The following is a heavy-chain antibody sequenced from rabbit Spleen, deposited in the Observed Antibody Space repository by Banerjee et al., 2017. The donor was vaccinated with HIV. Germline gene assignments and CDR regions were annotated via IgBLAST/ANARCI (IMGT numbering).Heavy chain of an antibody. CDR3: AREVYHILGL. CDR2: IDPVVGST. J-gene: IGHJ4*01. CDR1: GFDFSSYY. D-gene: IGHD1-1*01. V-gene: IGHV1S7*01. Sequence: QLKETGGGLVQPGGSLTLSCKASGFDFSSYYITWVRQAPGKGLEWIGYIDPVVGSTYYASWVNGRFTISRHNAQNTLHLQLYSLTAADTATYFCAREVYHILGLWGQGTLVTVS.